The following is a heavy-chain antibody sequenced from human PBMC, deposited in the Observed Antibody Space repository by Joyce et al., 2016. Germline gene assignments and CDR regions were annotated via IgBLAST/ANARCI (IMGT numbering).Heavy chain of an antibody. CDR1: GFTFTRNG. CDR2: RSFDGGNK. CDR3: AKDSRDHPPNSGRIFYYYYAMDV. D-gene: IGHD3-9*01. J-gene: IGHJ6*02. V-gene: IGHV3-30*18. Sequence: QVQLVESGGGVIQPGRSLRLSCAASGFTFTRNGMHWVRQAPGKWLGWVAVRSFDGGNKYYADSVKGRFTISRDTSENTLYLEMNSLRTEDTAVYYCAKDSRDHPPNSGRIFYYYYAMDVWGQGTTVTVSS.